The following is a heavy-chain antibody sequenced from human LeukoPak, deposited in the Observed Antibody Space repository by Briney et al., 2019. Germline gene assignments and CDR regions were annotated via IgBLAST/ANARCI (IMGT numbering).Heavy chain of an antibody. CDR2: IHSSGTT. D-gene: IGHD5-12*01. CDR3: ARDLGYSGFDWAP. J-gene: IGHJ5*02. V-gene: IGHV4-38-2*02. Sequence: PSETLSLTCTVSGYSISSGHYWGWIRQPPGKRLEWIGSIHSSGTTYYNPTLKSRVIISVDASKNHFSLNLTSVTAADAAVYYCARDLGYSGFDWAPWGQETLVTVSS. CDR1: GYSISSGHY.